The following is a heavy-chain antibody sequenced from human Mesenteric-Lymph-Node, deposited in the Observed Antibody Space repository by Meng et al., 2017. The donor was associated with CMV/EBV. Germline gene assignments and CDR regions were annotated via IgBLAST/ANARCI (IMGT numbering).Heavy chain of an antibody. Sequence: GGSLRLSCAASGFTFSHYWMSWVRQAPGKGLEWVANIKEDGTEKYYVDSVKGRFTISRDNARNSLYLQMNSLRVEDTAVYYCAKLPRERTYYYYYGMDVWGQGTTVTVSS. CDR3: AKLPRERTYYYYYGMDV. J-gene: IGHJ6*02. V-gene: IGHV3-7*01. CDR2: IKEDGTEK. CDR1: GFTFSHYW. D-gene: IGHD5-24*01.